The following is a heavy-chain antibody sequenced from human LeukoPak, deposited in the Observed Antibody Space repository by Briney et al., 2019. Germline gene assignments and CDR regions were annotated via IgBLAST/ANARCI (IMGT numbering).Heavy chain of an antibody. V-gene: IGHV3-53*01. D-gene: IGHD1-1*01. CDR2: IYSGGST. CDR1: GFIVSSNY. CDR3: ARAPGTVASAPAY. J-gene: IGHJ4*02. Sequence: PGGSLRLSCAAYGFIVSSNYMSWVRQAPGKGLEWVSVIYSGGSTYYADSVKGRFTISRDNSKNTLYLQMNSLRAEDTAVYYCARAPGTVASAPAYWGQGTLVTVSS.